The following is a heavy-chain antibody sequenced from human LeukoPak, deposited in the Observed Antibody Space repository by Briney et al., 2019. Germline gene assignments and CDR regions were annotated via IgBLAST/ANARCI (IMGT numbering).Heavy chain of an antibody. CDR1: GGSISSYY. J-gene: IGHJ4*02. CDR3: ARVTGYMIEDYSDY. Sequence: SETLSLTCTVSGGSISSYYWSWIRQPPGKGLEWIGYIYYSGSTNYNPSLKSRVTISVDTSKNQFSLRLSSVTAADTAVYYCARVTGYMIEDYSDYWGQGTLVTVSS. V-gene: IGHV4-59*01. CDR2: IYYSGST. D-gene: IGHD3-22*01.